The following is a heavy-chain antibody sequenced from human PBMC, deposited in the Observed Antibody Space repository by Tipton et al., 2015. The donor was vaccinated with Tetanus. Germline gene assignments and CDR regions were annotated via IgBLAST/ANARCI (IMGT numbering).Heavy chain of an antibody. V-gene: IGHV4-59*01. CDR2: IYYRGST. J-gene: IGHJ4*02. CDR3: ARGDGSTLHY. Sequence: LRLSCAASGFIFSDYYWSWIRQPPGKGLEWIGYIYYRGSTNYYPSLKSRVTMSVDTSKNQFSLNLSSVTAADTAVYYCARGDGSTLHYWGQGTLVTVSS. D-gene: IGHD5-24*01. CDR1: GFIFSDYY.